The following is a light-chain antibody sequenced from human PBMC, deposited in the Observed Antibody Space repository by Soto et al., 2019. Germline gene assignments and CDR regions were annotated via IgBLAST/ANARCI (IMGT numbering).Light chain of an antibody. J-gene: IGLJ1*01. Sequence: QSALTQPASVSGSPGQSITISCTGTSSDVGGYNYVSWYQQHPGKDPKLMIYDVSNRPSGVSNRFSGSKSANTASLTISGLQAEDEADYYCSSYTSSSTRVFGTGTKVTGL. CDR2: DVS. CDR1: SSDVGGYNY. V-gene: IGLV2-14*01. CDR3: SSYTSSSTRV.